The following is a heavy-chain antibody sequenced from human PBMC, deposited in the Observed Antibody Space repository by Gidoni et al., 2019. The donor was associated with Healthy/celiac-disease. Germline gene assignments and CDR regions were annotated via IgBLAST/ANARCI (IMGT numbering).Heavy chain of an antibody. V-gene: IGHV4-34*01. Sequence: QVQLQQWGAGLLKPSETLSLTCAVYGGSFSGYYWSWIRQPPGKGLEWIGEINHSGSTNYNPSLKSRVTISVDTSKNQFSLKLSSVTAADTAVYYCARAPRYRIFGVVSDGMDVWGQGTTVTVSS. J-gene: IGHJ6*02. CDR2: INHSGST. D-gene: IGHD3-3*01. CDR1: GGSFSGYY. CDR3: ARAPRYRIFGVVSDGMDV.